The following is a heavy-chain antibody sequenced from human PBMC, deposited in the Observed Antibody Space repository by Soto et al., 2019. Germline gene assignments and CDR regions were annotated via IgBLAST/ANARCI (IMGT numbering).Heavy chain of an antibody. CDR1: GFTFSSYA. CDR2: ISGSGGST. V-gene: IGHV3-23*01. Sequence: EVQLLESGGGLVQPGGSLRPSCAASGFTFSSYAMSWVRQAPGKGLEWVSAISGSGGSTYYADSVKGRFTISRDNSKNTLYLQMNSVRAEDTAVYYCAKSIYVGVSTTEFDFWGQGTLVTVSS. J-gene: IGHJ4*02. CDR3: AKSIYVGVSTTEFDF. D-gene: IGHD3-22*01.